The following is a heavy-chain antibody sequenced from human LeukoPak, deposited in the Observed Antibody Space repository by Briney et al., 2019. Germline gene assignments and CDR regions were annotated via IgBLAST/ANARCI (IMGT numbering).Heavy chain of an antibody. CDR3: AKPSGSGVDY. CDR1: GSIFDTHD. D-gene: IGHD1-26*01. CDR2: IRSDGYHT. V-gene: IGHV3-30*02. Sequence: PGGSLRLSCGASGSIFDTHDMHWVRQAPGKGLEWVAFIRSDGYHTYYADSVKGRFTITRDNSKNTLYLQMNSLRLDDMGVYYCAKPSGSGVDYWGRGTRVTVSS. J-gene: IGHJ4*02.